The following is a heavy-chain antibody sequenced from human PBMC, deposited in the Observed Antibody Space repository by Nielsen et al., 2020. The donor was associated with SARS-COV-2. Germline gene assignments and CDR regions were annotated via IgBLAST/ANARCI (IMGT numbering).Heavy chain of an antibody. CDR3: ARGDSSSWYYYYGMDV. J-gene: IGHJ6*02. CDR1: GFTFSSYS. Sequence: GESRKISCAASGFTFSSYSMNWVRQAPGKGLEWVSSISSSSSYIYYADSVKGRFTISRDNAKNSLYLQMNSLRAEDTAVYYCARGDSSSWYYYYGMDVWGQGTTVTVSS. V-gene: IGHV3-21*01. D-gene: IGHD6-13*01. CDR2: ISSSSSYI.